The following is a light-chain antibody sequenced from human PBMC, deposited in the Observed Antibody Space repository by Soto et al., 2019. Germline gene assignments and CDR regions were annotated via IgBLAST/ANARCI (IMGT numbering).Light chain of an antibody. V-gene: IGKV1-39*01. J-gene: IGKJ5*01. CDR2: GAS. CDR3: QQGYSTTPIT. Sequence: DIQLTQSPSSLSAALGDRVTITCRASQAIKNFLNWYQHKPGAAPKLLIFGASKLESGVPSRFSGSQSGTEFTLSISSLQPEDFATYYCQQGYSTTPITFGQGTRVEIK. CDR1: QAIKNF.